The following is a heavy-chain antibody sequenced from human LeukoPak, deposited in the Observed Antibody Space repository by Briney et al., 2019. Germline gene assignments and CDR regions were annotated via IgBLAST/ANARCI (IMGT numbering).Heavy chain of an antibody. D-gene: IGHD6-6*01. CDR3: ARGRRSSSSSTLDY. CDR2: ISAYNGNT. CDR1: GYTFTSYG. V-gene: IGHV1-18*01. J-gene: IGHJ4*02. Sequence: GASVKVSCTASGYTFTSYGISWVRQAPGQGLEGMGWISAYNGNTNYAQKLQGRVTMTTDTSTSTAYMELRSLRSDDTAVYYCARGRRSSSSSTLDYWGQGTLVTVSS.